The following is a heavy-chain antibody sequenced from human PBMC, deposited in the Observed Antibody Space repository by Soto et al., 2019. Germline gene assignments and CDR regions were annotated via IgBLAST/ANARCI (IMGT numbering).Heavy chain of an antibody. Sequence: EVQLVESGGGLVQPGGSLRLSCAASGFTFNMYWMTWVRQAPGKGLEWVANIKQDGSEKNYVDSVKGRFTISRDNAKKSVYLQMNSLRGEDTAVYFCARSPPVVMPLNYWGQGTLDTVSS. D-gene: IGHD3-22*01. CDR3: ARSPPVVMPLNY. CDR1: GFTFNMYW. CDR2: IKQDGSEK. J-gene: IGHJ4*02. V-gene: IGHV3-7*01.